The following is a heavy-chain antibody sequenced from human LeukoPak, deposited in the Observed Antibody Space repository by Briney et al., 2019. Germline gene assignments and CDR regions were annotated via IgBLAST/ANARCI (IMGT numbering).Heavy chain of an antibody. Sequence: GASVKVSCKASGYTFTSYAMNWVRQAPGQGLEWMGWINTNTGNPTYAQGFTGRFAFSLDTYVSTAYLQISSLKAEDTAVYYCARRPRYFGAFDIWGQGTMVTVSS. D-gene: IGHD2/OR15-2a*01. CDR2: INTNTGNP. CDR1: GYTFTSYA. J-gene: IGHJ3*02. CDR3: ARRPRYFGAFDI. V-gene: IGHV7-4-1*02.